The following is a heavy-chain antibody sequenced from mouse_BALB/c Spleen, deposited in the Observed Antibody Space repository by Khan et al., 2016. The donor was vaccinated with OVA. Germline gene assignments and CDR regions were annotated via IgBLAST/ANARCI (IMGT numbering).Heavy chain of an antibody. CDR3: AREGDSPGFAY. D-gene: IGHD3-3*01. V-gene: IGHV14-1*02. Sequence: VQLQQSGAELVRPGALVNLSCKASGFNIKDYYMHWVKQRPEQGLEWIGWIDPENGNTIYDPKFQGKASITSDTSSTTAYLPLSSLTSAATAVFYCAREGDSPGFAYWGEGTLVTVSA. CDR1: GFNIKDYY. J-gene: IGHJ3*01. CDR2: IDPENGNT.